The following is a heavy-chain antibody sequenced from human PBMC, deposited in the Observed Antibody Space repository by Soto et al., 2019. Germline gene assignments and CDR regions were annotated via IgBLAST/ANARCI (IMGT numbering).Heavy chain of an antibody. CDR1: GFTFSSYG. J-gene: IGHJ4*02. Sequence: GGSLRLSCAASGFTFSSYGMHWVRQAPGKGLEWVAVISYDGSNKYYADSVKGRFTISRDNSKNTLYLQMNSLRAEDTAVYYCAKVRFGSGGYCPDYWGQGTLVTVSS. D-gene: IGHD2-21*01. CDR2: ISYDGSNK. CDR3: AKVRFGSGGYCPDY. V-gene: IGHV3-30*18.